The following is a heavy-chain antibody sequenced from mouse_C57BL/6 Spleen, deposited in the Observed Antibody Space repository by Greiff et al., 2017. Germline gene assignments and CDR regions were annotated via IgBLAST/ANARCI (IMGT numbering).Heavy chain of an antibody. Sequence: EVQLQESGPGLVKPSQSLSLTCSVTGYSITSGYYWNWIRQFPGNKLEWMGYISYDGSNNYNPSLKNRISITRDTSKNQFFLKLNSVTTEDTATYYCAREGRPSLFAYWGQGPLVTVSA. CDR2: ISYDGSN. CDR3: AREGRPSLFAY. V-gene: IGHV3-6*01. J-gene: IGHJ3*01. CDR1: GYSITSGYY.